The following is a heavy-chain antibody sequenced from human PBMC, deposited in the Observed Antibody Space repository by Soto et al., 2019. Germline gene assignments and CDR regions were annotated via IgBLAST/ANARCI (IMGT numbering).Heavy chain of an antibody. J-gene: IGHJ4*02. CDR2: VFFDGQNK. Sequence: QVEFMQSGGGVVQPGRSLRLSCATSGITFSRYAMHWVRQAPGKWMEWVAVVFFDGQNKYYGDSVKGRFTVSRDNSKNTTYLQMNGLRPEDSGVYYCTKGGTVPFDYWGQGSLVSVSS. D-gene: IGHD3-16*01. CDR1: GITFSRYA. CDR3: TKGGTVPFDY. V-gene: IGHV3-30*18.